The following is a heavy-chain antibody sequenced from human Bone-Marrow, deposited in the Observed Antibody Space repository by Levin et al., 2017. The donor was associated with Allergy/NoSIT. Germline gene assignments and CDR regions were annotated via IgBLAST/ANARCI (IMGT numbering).Heavy chain of an antibody. CDR1: GFSFSSYA. CDR3: AKGEVGIAAAGDTFDI. J-gene: IGHJ3*02. D-gene: IGHD6-13*01. V-gene: IGHV3-23*01. Sequence: SCAASGFSFSSYAINWVRQAPGKGLEWVSGIRDSGDSAYYADSVKGRFTISRDNSKNTVYLQINSLRAEDTAVYYCAKGEVGIAAAGDTFDIWGQGTLVSVSS. CDR2: IRDSGDSA.